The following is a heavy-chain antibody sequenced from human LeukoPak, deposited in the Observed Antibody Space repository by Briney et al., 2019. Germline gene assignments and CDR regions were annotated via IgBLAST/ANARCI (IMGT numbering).Heavy chain of an antibody. Sequence: GESLKISCKSSGYSLISYWIVWVRQMPGKGLEWMGIIYPGDSDTKYSPSFQGQVTISADKSITTAYLQWSSLKASDTAMYYCARLGDYQTDYFDYWGQGTLVTVSS. CDR2: IYPGDSDT. CDR3: ARLGDYQTDYFDY. CDR1: GYSLISYW. V-gene: IGHV5-51*01. D-gene: IGHD4-17*01. J-gene: IGHJ4*02.